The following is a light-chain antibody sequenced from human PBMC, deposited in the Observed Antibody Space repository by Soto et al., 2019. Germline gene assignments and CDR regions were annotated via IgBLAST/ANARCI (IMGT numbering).Light chain of an antibody. CDR2: KAS. V-gene: IGKV1-5*03. Sequence: DIQMTQSPSTLSASVGDRVTITCRASQSISSWLAWYQQKPGKAPKLLIYKASSLESGVPSRFSGSGSGTEFTLTISSLQPDDFATYYCQQYNSYSRGFGGGTKVDIK. CDR3: QQYNSYSRG. J-gene: IGKJ4*01. CDR1: QSISSW.